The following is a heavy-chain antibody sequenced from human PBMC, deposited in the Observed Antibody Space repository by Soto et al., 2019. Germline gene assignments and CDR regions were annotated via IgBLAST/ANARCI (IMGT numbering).Heavy chain of an antibody. J-gene: IGHJ4*02. D-gene: IGHD5-18*01. CDR3: ARDSAGTAMTFDY. CDR1: GGSISSGGYY. V-gene: IGHV4-31*03. Sequence: QVQLQESGPGLVKPSQTLSLTCTVSGGSISSGGYYWSWIRQHPGKGLEWIGYIYYSGNTYYNPSLKSRVAMSVDTSKNQFSLKLSPVTAADTAVYYCARDSAGTAMTFDYWGQGTLVTVSS. CDR2: IYYSGNT.